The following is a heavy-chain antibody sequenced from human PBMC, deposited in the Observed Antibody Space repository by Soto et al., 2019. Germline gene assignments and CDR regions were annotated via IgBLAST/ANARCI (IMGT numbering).Heavy chain of an antibody. D-gene: IGHD3-9*01. Sequence: QVQLVQSGAEVKKPGASVKVSCKASGYTFTSYGISWVRQAPGQGLEWMGWISPYTGNTNYAQKVQGRDTMTTHTPKSTTYMELRRLRSHDTDLYYCARDKRYFDPLDYWGQGTLVTVSS. CDR3: ARDKRYFDPLDY. CDR2: ISPYTGNT. V-gene: IGHV1-18*04. J-gene: IGHJ4*02. CDR1: GYTFTSYG.